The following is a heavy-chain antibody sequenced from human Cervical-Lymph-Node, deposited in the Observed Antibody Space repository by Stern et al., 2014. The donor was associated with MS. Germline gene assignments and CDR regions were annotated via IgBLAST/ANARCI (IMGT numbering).Heavy chain of an antibody. D-gene: IGHD6-13*01. CDR2: ISGYDGPT. Sequence: QVQLVQSGAAVAKPGASVKVSCKASGYTFTSFGLSWVRQAPGQGLEWMGWISGYDGPTNYAEKVQARVTMTTDTSTSTAYLELRSLRSDDTALYYCARDGTSSWPHYFDYWGQGTLVTVSS. CDR3: ARDGTSSWPHYFDY. V-gene: IGHV1-18*01. CDR1: GYTFTSFG. J-gene: IGHJ4*02.